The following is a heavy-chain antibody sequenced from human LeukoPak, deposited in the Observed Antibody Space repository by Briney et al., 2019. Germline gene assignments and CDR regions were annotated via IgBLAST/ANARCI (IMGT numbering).Heavy chain of an antibody. V-gene: IGHV3-21*04. CDR2: ISSSSSYI. D-gene: IGHD6-19*01. J-gene: IGHJ4*02. CDR3: AKESSSGWYGGNDY. CDR1: GFTFSSYS. Sequence: GGSLRLSCAASGFTFSSYSMNWVRQAPGKGLEWVSSISSSSSYIYYADSVKGRFTISRDNSKNTLYLQMNSLRAEDTAVYYCAKESSSGWYGGNDYWGQGTLVTVSS.